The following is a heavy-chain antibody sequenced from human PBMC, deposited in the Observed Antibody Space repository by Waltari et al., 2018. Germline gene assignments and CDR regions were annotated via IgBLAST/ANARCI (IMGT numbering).Heavy chain of an antibody. CDR3: ASGEGSYDFWSGYYFDY. CDR2: INPNSGGT. J-gene: IGHJ4*02. V-gene: IGHV1-2*06. D-gene: IGHD3-3*01. CDR1: GYTFTVYF. Sequence: QVQLVQSGAEVKKPGASVKVSCKASGYTFTVYFISWVRQATGQGLEWMGRINPNSGGTNSAQKFQGRVTMTRDTSISTAYMELSRLRSDDTAVYYCASGEGSYDFWSGYYFDYWGQGTLVTVSS.